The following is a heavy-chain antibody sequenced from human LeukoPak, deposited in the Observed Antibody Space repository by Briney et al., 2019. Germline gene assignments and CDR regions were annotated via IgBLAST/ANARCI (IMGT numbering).Heavy chain of an antibody. CDR3: AKDDPVLEY. V-gene: IGHV3-30*18. CDR1: GLSYSTFG. J-gene: IGHJ4*02. Sequence: GGSLRLSCAASGLSYSTFGMHWVRQTPGKGLEWVSHISKDESNTYYADSVKGRFTISRDSSKNTLFLQMNSLRVEDTAVYYCAKDDPVLEYWGQGTLVTVSS. CDR2: ISKDESNT.